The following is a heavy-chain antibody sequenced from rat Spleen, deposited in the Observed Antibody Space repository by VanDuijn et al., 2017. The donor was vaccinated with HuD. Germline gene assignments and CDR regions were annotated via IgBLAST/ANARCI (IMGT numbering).Heavy chain of an antibody. CDR1: GFTFSDCY. V-gene: IGHV5-20*01. D-gene: IGHD5-1*01. CDR2: ISNTGGRI. J-gene: IGHJ2*01. Sequence: EVQLVESDGGLVQPGRSLKLSCATSGFTFSDCYMAWVRQAPGKGLEWVASISNTGGRIYYPDSVKGRFTISRDTAQNTLYLQMNSLRSEDTATYYCTDNWELDYWGQGVMVTVSS. CDR3: TDNWELDY.